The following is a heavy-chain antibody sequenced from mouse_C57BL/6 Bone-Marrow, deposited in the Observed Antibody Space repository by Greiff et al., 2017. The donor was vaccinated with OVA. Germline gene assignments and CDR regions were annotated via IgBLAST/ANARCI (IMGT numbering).Heavy chain of an antibody. CDR3: ARDLITTTDVLYYAMDY. D-gene: IGHD2-4*01. J-gene: IGHJ4*01. CDR2: ISDGGSYT. CDR1: GFTFSSYA. Sequence: EVQLVESGGGLVKPGGSLKLSCAASGFTFSSYAMSWVRQTPEKRLEWVATISDGGSYTYYPDNVKGRFTISRDNAKNNLYLQMSHLKSEDTAMYYCARDLITTTDVLYYAMDYWGQGTSVTVSS. V-gene: IGHV5-4*01.